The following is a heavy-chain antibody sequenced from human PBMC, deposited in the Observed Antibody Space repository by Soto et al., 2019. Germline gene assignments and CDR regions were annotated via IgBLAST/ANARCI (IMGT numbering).Heavy chain of an antibody. Sequence: QVQLVQSGAEVKKPGASVKVSCKASGYTFTSYAMHWVRQAPGQRLEWMGWINAGNGNTKYSQKFQGRVTITRDTSASTAYMELSSLRSEDTAVYYCARGTVTACVSWFDPWGQGTLVTVSS. J-gene: IGHJ5*02. CDR2: INAGNGNT. CDR3: ARGTVTACVSWFDP. V-gene: IGHV1-3*01. D-gene: IGHD2-21*02. CDR1: GYTFTSYA.